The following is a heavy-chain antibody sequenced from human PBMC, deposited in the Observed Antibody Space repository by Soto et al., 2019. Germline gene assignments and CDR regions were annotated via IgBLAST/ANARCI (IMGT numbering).Heavy chain of an antibody. CDR3: ARGVRAATWSFIRYCGMDV. V-gene: IGHV1-69*01. D-gene: IGHD2-15*01. Sequence: QVQQVQSGAEVKKPGSSVKVSCKASGGTFSSYAISWVRQAPGQGLEWMGGIIPIFGTANYAQTFQGRVTITADESTSIAYMEPGSLRSEDTAVYHCARGVRAATWSFIRYCGMDVWGQGTTVSVS. CDR1: GGTFSSYA. J-gene: IGHJ6*02. CDR2: IIPIFGTA.